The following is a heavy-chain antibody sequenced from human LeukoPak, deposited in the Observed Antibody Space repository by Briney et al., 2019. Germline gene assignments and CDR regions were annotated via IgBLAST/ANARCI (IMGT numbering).Heavy chain of an antibody. V-gene: IGHV4-39*07. D-gene: IGHD1-26*01. J-gene: IGHJ4*02. Sequence: SETLSLTCTVFGGSISRSSYYWGWIRQPPGKGLEWIGSIYYSGGTYYNPSLKSRVTISVDTSKNQFSLKLSSVTAADTAVYYCARDIVGADYFDYWGQGTLVTVSS. CDR1: GGSISRSSYY. CDR2: IYYSGGT. CDR3: ARDIVGADYFDY.